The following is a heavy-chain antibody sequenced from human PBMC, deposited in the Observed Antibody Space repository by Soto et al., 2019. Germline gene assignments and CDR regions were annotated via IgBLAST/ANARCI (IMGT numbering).Heavy chain of an antibody. CDR1: GFTFSSYS. Sequence: EVQLVESGGGLVKPGGSLRLSCAASGFTFSSYSMNWVRQAPGKGLEWVSSISSSSSYIYYADSVKGRFTISRDNAKNSLYLQMNSLRADDTAVYYCARVGTRGVMGYWGQGTLVTVSS. V-gene: IGHV3-21*01. CDR3: ARVGTRGVMGY. J-gene: IGHJ4*02. D-gene: IGHD3-10*01. CDR2: ISSSSSYI.